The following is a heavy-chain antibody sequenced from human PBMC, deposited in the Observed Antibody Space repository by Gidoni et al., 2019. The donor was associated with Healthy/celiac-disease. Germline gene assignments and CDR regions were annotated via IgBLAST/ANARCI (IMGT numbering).Heavy chain of an antibody. CDR3: ARRSYLYSSSWYVDWFDP. CDR1: GGSFSAYY. CDR2: INHSGST. J-gene: IGHJ5*02. D-gene: IGHD6-13*01. Sequence: QVQLQQWGAGLLKPSETLSLTCAVYGGSFSAYYWSWIRQPPGKGLEWIGAINHSGSTNYNPSLKSRVTISVDTSKNQFSLKLSSVTAADTAVYYCARRSYLYSSSWYVDWFDPWGQGTLVTVSS. V-gene: IGHV4-34*01.